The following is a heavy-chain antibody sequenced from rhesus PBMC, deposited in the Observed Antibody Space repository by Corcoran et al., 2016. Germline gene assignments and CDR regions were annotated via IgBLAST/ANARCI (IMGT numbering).Heavy chain of an antibody. V-gene: IGHV4S9*01. CDR2: SYGNSAST. CDR1: GGSISDSYY. Sequence: QVQLQESGPGLVKPSETLSLTCAVSGGSISDSYYWNWIRQPPGKGLEWIGNSYGNSASTYYNPSLKSRVTISKDTSKNQFFLKLSAVTAADTAVYYCARDVDWGQGVLVTVSS. J-gene: IGHJ4*01. CDR3: ARDVD.